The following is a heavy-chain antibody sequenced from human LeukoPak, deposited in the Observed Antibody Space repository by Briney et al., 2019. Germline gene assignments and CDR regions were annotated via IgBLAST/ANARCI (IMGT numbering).Heavy chain of an antibody. J-gene: IGHJ5*02. CDR3: TRRPLKTNEGDWFDP. CDR2: IIPILGIA. D-gene: IGHD1-26*01. V-gene: IGHV1-69*04. CDR1: GGTFSSYA. Sequence: GSSVKVSCKASGGTFSSYAISWVRQAPGQGLEWMGRIIPILGIANYAQKFQGRVTITADKSTSTAYMELSSLTSDDTAVYYCTRRPLKTNEGDWFDPWGQGTLVTVSS.